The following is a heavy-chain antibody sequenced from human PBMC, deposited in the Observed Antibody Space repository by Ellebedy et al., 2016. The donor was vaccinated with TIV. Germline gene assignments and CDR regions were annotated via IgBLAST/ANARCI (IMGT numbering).Heavy chain of an antibody. CDR3: AREWMRGMDG. J-gene: IGHJ6*02. V-gene: IGHV3-74*01. D-gene: IGHD2-2*03. CDR1: GFTFSSYW. Sequence: GGSLRLXCAASGFTFSSYWMHWVRQAPGKGLVWVSRVNSDGSTTSYADSVKGRFTISRDNAKNTLYLQMNSLRAEDTAVYYCAREWMRGMDGWGQGTTVTVSS. CDR2: VNSDGSTT.